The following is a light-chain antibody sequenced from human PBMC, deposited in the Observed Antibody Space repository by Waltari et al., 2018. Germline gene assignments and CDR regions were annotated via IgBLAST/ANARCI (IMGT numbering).Light chain of an antibody. CDR2: WAS. J-gene: IGKJ2*01. CDR1: PSVLYSSNNKNY. CDR3: QQYYSTPRT. V-gene: IGKV4-1*01. Sequence: DIVMTQSPDSLAVSLGERATLNCQSSPSVLYSSNNKNYLAWYQQKPGQPPKLLIYWASTRESGVPDRFSGSGSGTGFTLTISSLQAEDVSVYYCQQYYSTPRTFGQGTKLEIK.